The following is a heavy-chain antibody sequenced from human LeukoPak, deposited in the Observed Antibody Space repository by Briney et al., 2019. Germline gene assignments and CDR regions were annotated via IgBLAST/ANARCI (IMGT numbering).Heavy chain of an antibody. D-gene: IGHD3-16*02. V-gene: IGHV4-61*01. CDR2: IYYSGST. CDR1: GGSVSSGSYY. CDR3: ARANLMITFGGVIVIIFDY. J-gene: IGHJ4*02. Sequence: SETLSPTCTVSGGSVSSGSYYWSWIRQPPGKGLEWIGYIYYSGSTNYNPSLKSRVTISVDTSKNQFSLKLSSVTAADTAVYYCARANLMITFGGVIVIIFDYWGQGTLVTVSS.